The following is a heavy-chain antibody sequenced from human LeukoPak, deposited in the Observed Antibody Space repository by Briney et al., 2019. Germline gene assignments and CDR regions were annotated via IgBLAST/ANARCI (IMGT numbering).Heavy chain of an antibody. D-gene: IGHD4-17*01. Sequence: KPSETLSLTCTVSGASVTSGDYFWGWIRQPPGTGLEWIGYIYYTGSTNYNPSLRSRFTISVDTSKNQFSLKLYSVTAADTAVYYCARAVYGRRNDYWGQGTLVTVSS. V-gene: IGHV4-61*08. CDR2: IYYTGST. J-gene: IGHJ4*02. CDR1: GASVTSGDYF. CDR3: ARAVYGRRNDY.